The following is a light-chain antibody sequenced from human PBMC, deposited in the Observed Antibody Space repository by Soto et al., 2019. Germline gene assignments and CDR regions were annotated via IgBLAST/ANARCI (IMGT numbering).Light chain of an antibody. Sequence: EVVLTQSPGTLSLSQGERATLSCRATQTLSRSWLAWYQHKAGQAPRLIIYEASNRAAGIPARFSGSGSGTDFTLTITSLEPEDFAFYYCHQRQRWPRTFGQGTKVDI. V-gene: IGKV3-11*01. J-gene: IGKJ1*01. CDR2: EAS. CDR1: QTLSRS. CDR3: HQRQRWPRT.